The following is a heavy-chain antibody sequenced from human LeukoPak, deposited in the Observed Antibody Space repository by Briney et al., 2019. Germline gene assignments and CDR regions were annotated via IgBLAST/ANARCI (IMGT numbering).Heavy chain of an antibody. CDR3: ARGRGLDV. J-gene: IGHJ6*02. CDR1: GSIVSANY. D-gene: IGHD2-15*01. Sequence: PGGSLRLSCAASGSIVSANYMSWVRQTPGKGLEWVSIFYSGGATFYVDSVKGRFTISRDNSKNMLYLQMNSLRAEDTAVYYCARGRGLDVWSQGTTVTVSS. CDR2: FYSGGAT. V-gene: IGHV3-53*01.